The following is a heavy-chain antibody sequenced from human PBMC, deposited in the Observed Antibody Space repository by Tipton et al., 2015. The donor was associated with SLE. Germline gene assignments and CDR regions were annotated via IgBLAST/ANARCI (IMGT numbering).Heavy chain of an antibody. V-gene: IGHV3-9*03. CDR2: INWNSYNL. CDR1: GFTFDDYA. CDR3: ARRATTNSYDY. Sequence: SLRLSCAASGFTFDDYAMHWVRQAPGKGLEWVAGINWNSYNLDYADSVRGRFTISRDNAKNMLYLQMGSLRDEDMGVYYCARRATTNSYDYWSRGTLVTVSS. D-gene: IGHD1-26*01. J-gene: IGHJ4*02.